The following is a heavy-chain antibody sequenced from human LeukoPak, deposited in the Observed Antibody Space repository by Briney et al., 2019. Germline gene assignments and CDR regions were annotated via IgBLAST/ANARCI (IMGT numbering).Heavy chain of an antibody. CDR3: ARDGPTYGMDV. J-gene: IGHJ6*02. Sequence: TSETLSLTCAVYGGSFSGYYWSWIRQPPGKGLEWIGEINHSGSTNYNPSLKSRVTISVDTSKNQFSLKLSSVTAADTAVYYCARDGPTYGMDVWGQGTTVTVSS. CDR1: GGSFSGYY. CDR2: INHSGST. V-gene: IGHV4-34*01.